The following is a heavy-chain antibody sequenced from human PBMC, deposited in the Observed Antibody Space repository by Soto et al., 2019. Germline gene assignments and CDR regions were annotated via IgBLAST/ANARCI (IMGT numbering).Heavy chain of an antibody. V-gene: IGHV1-69*13. CDR1: GGTFSSYA. D-gene: IGHD3-10*01. Sequence: ASVKVSCKASGGTFSSYAISWVRQAPGQGLEWMGGIIPIFGTANYAQKFQGRVTVTADESTSTAYMELSSLRSEDTAVYYCARGGYYGSGSYHYYGMDVRCEGTTVTVSS. CDR3: ARGGYYGSGSYHYYGMDV. CDR2: IIPIFGTA. J-gene: IGHJ6*04.